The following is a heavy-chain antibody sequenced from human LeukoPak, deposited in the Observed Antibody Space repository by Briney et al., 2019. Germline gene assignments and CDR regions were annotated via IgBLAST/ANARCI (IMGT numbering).Heavy chain of an antibody. D-gene: IGHD3-10*01. J-gene: IGHJ4*02. CDR1: GFTFITYA. V-gene: IGHV3-33*01. CDR3: AREIFGSGSYPDY. CDR2: IWLDGSHK. Sequence: GGSLRLSRSASGFTFITYAIGSVRQPPGKGLEWVTMIWLDGSHKYYTASVRARFTYSRDNSKNTVYLQMNSLRAEDTAVYYCAREIFGSGSYPDYWGQGTLVTVSS.